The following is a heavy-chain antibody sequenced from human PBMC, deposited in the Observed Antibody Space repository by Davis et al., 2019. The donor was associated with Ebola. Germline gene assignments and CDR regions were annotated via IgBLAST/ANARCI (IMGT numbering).Heavy chain of an antibody. CDR2: ISSSSSTT. CDR1: GFTFSSYS. D-gene: IGHD2-15*01. V-gene: IGHV3-48*01. CDR3: AKDAIVVVVAATEVDY. J-gene: IGHJ4*02. Sequence: PGGSLRLSCAASGFTFSSYSMNWVRQAPGKGLEWVSYISSSSSTTYYADSVKGRFTISRDNSKNTLYLQMNSLRAEDTAVYYCAKDAIVVVVAATEVDYWGQGTLVTVSS.